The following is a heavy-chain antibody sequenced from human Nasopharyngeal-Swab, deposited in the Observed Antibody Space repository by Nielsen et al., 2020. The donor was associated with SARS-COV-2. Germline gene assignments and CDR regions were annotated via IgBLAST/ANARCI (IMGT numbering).Heavy chain of an antibody. Sequence: SQTLSLTCAVYGGSFSGYYWSWIRQPPGKGLAWIGEINHSGSTNYNPSLKSRVTISVDTSKNQFYLKLSSVTAADTAVYYCARAARWFGELFLGRIPAFGIWDQGTMVTVSS. V-gene: IGHV4-34*01. CDR3: ARAARWFGELFLGRIPAFGI. J-gene: IGHJ3*02. CDR1: GGSFSGYY. CDR2: INHSGST. D-gene: IGHD3-10*01.